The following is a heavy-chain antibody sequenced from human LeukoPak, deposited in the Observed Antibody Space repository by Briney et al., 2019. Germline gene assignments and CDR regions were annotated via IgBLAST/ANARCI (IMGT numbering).Heavy chain of an antibody. CDR1: GYSFTSYW. Sequence: GESLKISCKGSGYSFTSYWIGWVRQFPGKGLEWMGIIFPGDSDTRYSPSFQGQVTISTDKSISTAYLQWSSLKASDTAMYYCATSTGRTIGGVIVTDYYDGIDVWGQGTPVTVSS. V-gene: IGHV5-51*01. CDR2: IFPGDSDT. CDR3: ATSTGRTIGGVIVTDYYDGIDV. J-gene: IGHJ6*02. D-gene: IGHD3-16*02.